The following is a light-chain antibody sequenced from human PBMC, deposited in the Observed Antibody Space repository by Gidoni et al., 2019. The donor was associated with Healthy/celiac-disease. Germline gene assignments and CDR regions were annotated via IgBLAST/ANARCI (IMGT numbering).Light chain of an antibody. J-gene: IGKJ1*01. CDR1: QSLLHSNGYNY. CDR3: MQALQTPPWT. V-gene: IGKV2-28*01. CDR2: LGS. Sequence: DIVMTQSPLSLPVTPGEPASISCRSSQSLLHSNGYNYLDWYLQKPGQSPQLLIYLGSNRASGVPDRFSGSRSGTDFTLKISRVEAEDVGVYYCMQALQTPPWTFXQXTKVEIK.